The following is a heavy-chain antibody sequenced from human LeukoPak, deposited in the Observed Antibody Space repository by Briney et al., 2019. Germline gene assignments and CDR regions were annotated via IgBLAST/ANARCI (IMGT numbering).Heavy chain of an antibody. D-gene: IGHD4/OR15-4a*01. CDR1: GGSISSYY. V-gene: IGHV4-4*07. Sequence: SETLSLTCTVSGGSISSYYWSWIRQPAGEGLEWIGRIYSSGSTNYNPSLRSRVTMSVDTSRNQFSLKLSSVTAADTAVYYCARMFSVTYGGIDYWGQGTLVTVS. J-gene: IGHJ4*02. CDR3: ARMFSVTYGGIDY. CDR2: IYSSGST.